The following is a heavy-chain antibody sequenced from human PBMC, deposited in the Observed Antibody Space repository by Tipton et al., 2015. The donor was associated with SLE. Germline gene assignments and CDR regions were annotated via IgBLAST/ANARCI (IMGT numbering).Heavy chain of an antibody. Sequence: QVQLVQSGPEVKKPGSSVKVSCKASGGTFYSYAISWVRQAPGQGLEWMGGIIPFFGTAQYAQKFQGRVTITTDESTSTAYMELSSLRSEDTAVYYCARAGAYSYGYFDYWGQGTRVTVSS. CDR3: ARAGAYSYGYFDY. V-gene: IGHV1-69*01. CDR2: IIPFFGTA. D-gene: IGHD5-18*01. CDR1: GGTFYSYA. J-gene: IGHJ4*02.